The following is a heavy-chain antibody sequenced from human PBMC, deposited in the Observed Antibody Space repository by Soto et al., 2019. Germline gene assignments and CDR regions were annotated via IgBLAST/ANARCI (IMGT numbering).Heavy chain of an antibody. D-gene: IGHD3-10*01. V-gene: IGHV3-48*01. Sequence: EVQLVESGGGLVQPGGSLRLSCAASGFTFSSYSMNWVRQAPGKGLEWVSYISSSSSTIYYADSVKGRFTISRDNAKNSXXXXXXXXXXXXXXXXXXXXXXXXXXPNSYXXXXMDVWGQGTTVTVSS. CDR3: XXXXXXXXPNSYXXXXMDV. CDR1: GFTFSSYS. CDR2: ISSSSSTI. J-gene: IGHJ6*02.